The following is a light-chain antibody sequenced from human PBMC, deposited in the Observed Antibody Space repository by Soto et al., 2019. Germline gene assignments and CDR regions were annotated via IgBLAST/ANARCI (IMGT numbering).Light chain of an antibody. Sequence: IVLTQSPGTLSLSPGERATLSCMASQSVSSNLAWYQQKPGQAPRLLIYGASTRATGIPARFSGSGSGTEFTLTISSLQSEDFAVYYCQQYNNWPRTFGQGTKVDIK. CDR2: GAS. CDR3: QQYNNWPRT. CDR1: QSVSSN. J-gene: IGKJ1*01. V-gene: IGKV3-15*01.